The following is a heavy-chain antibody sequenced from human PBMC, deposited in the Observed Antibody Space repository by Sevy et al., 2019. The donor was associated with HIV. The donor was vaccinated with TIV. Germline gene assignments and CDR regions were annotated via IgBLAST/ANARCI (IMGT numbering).Heavy chain of an antibody. D-gene: IGHD2-15*01. CDR2: ISYDGSNK. CDR1: GFTFSSYA. J-gene: IGHJ6*02. Sequence: GGSLRLSCAASGFTFSSYAMHWVRQAPGKGLEWVAVISYDGSNKYYADSVKGRFTISRDKSKNTLYLQMNSLRAEDTAVYYCARVPGYCSGGSCGMDVWGQGTTVTVSS. CDR3: ARVPGYCSGGSCGMDV. V-gene: IGHV3-30*04.